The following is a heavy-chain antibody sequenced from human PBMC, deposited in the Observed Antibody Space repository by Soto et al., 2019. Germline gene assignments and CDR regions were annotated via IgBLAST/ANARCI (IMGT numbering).Heavy chain of an antibody. CDR3: ASTGSSGYYYFLGY. J-gene: IGHJ4*02. CDR1: GGSISSGGYY. CDR2: VYYSGST. D-gene: IGHD3-22*01. V-gene: IGHV4-31*03. Sequence: SETLSLTCTVSGGSISSGGYYWSWIRQHPGKGLEWIGYVYYSGSTYYNPSLKSRVTISVDTSKNQFSLKLSSVTAADTAVYYCASTGSSGYYYFLGYWGQGTLVTVSS.